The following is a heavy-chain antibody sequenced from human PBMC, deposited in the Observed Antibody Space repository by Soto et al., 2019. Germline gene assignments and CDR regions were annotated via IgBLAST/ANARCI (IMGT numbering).Heavy chain of an antibody. CDR1: GYTFTSYG. Sequence: GASVKVSCKASGYTFTSYGISLVRQAPGQGLEWMGWISAYNGNTNYAQKLQGRVTMTTDTSTSTAYMELRSLRSDDTAVYYCARDRTMIVVVPADYWGQGTLVTVS. V-gene: IGHV1-18*01. CDR3: ARDRTMIVVVPADY. CDR2: ISAYNGNT. J-gene: IGHJ4*02. D-gene: IGHD3-22*01.